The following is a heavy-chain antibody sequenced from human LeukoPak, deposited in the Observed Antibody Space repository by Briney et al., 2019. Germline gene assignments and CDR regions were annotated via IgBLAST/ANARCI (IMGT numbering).Heavy chain of an antibody. CDR2: IYYSGST. CDR1: GGSISSSSYY. V-gene: IGHV4-39*01. CDR3: ARQYSLYDFGY. D-gene: IGHD3-3*01. J-gene: IGHJ4*02. Sequence: PSETLSLTCTVSGGSISSSSYYWGWIRQPPGKGLEWIGSIYYSGSTYYNPSLKSRVTISVDTSKNQFSLKLSSVTAADTAVYYCARQYSLYDFGYWGQGTLVTVSS.